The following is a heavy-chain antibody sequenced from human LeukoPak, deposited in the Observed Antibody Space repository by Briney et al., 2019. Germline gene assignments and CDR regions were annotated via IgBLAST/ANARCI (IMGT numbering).Heavy chain of an antibody. CDR2: IIPIFGTA. CDR3: ARYKGDSSGYYYETPFDY. CDR1: GGTFSSSA. J-gene: IGHJ4*02. D-gene: IGHD3-22*01. V-gene: IGHV1-69*01. Sequence: SVKVPCKTSGGTFSSSAITWVRQAPGQGLEWMGGIIPIFGTANYAQKFQGRVTITADESTSAAYMELSSLRSEDTAVYYCARYKGDSSGYYYETPFDYWGQGTLVTVSS.